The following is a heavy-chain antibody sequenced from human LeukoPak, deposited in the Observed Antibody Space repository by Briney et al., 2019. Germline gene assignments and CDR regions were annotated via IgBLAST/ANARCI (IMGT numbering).Heavy chain of an antibody. CDR2: ISGSGGST. D-gene: IGHD4-17*01. V-gene: IGHV3-23*01. CDR1: GFTFSSYA. CDR3: ARDPVYGDYDY. Sequence: GGSLRLSCAASGFTFSSYAMSWVRQAPGKGLEWVSAISGSGGSTYYADSVKGRFTISRDNSKNSLYLQMNSLRAEDTAVYYCARDPVYGDYDYWGQGTLVTVSS. J-gene: IGHJ4*02.